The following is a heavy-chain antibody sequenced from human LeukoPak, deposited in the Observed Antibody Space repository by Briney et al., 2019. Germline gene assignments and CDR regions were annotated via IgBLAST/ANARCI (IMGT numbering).Heavy chain of an antibody. CDR2: INQDGSEK. V-gene: IGHV3-7*01. J-gene: IGHJ4*02. Sequence: PGGSLRLSCAASGTTFDSHYMTWVRQTPEKGLEWVANINQDGSEKNYMDSVKGRFTISRDNAKKSLYLQMNSLRAEDTAVYYCASAAGWESAYWGQGTLVTVSS. CDR3: ASAAGWESAY. CDR1: GTTFDSHY. D-gene: IGHD1-26*01.